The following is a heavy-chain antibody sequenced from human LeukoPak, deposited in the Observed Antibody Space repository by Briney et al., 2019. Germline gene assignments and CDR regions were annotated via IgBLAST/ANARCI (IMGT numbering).Heavy chain of an antibody. D-gene: IGHD6-6*01. J-gene: IGHJ4*02. V-gene: IGHV4-34*01. CDR3: ARARIAARAGLDY. CDR1: GGSFSGYY. Sequence: PSETLSLTCAAYGGSFSGYYWSWIRQPPGKGLEWIGEINHSGSTNYNPSLKSRVTISVDTSKNQFSLKLSSVTAADTAVYYCARARIAARAGLDYWGQGTLSPSPQ. CDR2: INHSGST.